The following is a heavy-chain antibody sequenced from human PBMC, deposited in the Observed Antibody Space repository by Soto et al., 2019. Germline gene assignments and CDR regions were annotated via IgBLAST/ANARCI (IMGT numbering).Heavy chain of an antibody. CDR1: GGTFSSYA. V-gene: IGHV1-69*01. CDR2: IIPIFGTA. CDR3: AREAAVYGSGSYVFDY. Sequence: QVQLVQSGAEVKKPGSSVKVSCKASGGTFSSYAISWVRQAPGQGLEWMGGIIPIFGTANYVQKFQGRVTITPDESTSTAYMELSSLRSEDTAVYYCAREAAVYGSGSYVFDYWGQGTLVTVSS. D-gene: IGHD3-10*01. J-gene: IGHJ4*02.